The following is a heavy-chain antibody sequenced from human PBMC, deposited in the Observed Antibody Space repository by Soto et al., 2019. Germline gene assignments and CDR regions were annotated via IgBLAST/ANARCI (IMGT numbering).Heavy chain of an antibody. CDR2: ISYDGTNR. Sequence: QVHLVESGGGVVQPGRSLRLSCAASGLTFSNYAMHWVRQAPGKGLEWVAFISYDGTNRCYPDSVKGRFTISRDNSKNTVYMQMNSLNTEDKAVYYCARESSSTVTTGGGGSAKDYWGQGTLVTVSS. J-gene: IGHJ4*02. D-gene: IGHD4-17*01. CDR1: GLTFSNYA. V-gene: IGHV3-30-3*01. CDR3: ARESSSTVTTGGGGSAKDY.